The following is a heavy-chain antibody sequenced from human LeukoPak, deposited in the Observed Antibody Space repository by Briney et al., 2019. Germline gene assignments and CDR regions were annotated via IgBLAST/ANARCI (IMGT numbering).Heavy chain of an antibody. CDR1: GFTFSNAW. D-gene: IGHD1-26*01. CDR3: AKWDPYYYMDV. CDR2: IKSKTDGGTT. J-gene: IGHJ6*03. V-gene: IGHV3-15*01. Sequence: GGSLRLSCAASGFTFSNAWMSWVRQAPGKGLEWVGRIKSKTDGGTTDYAAPVKGRFTISRDNSKNTLYLQMNSLRAEDTAVYYCAKWDPYYYMDVWGKGTTVTVSS.